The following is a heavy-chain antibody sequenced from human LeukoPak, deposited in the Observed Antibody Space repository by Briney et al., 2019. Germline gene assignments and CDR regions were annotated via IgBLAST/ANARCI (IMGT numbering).Heavy chain of an antibody. V-gene: IGHV3-74*01. CDR2: INTDGSIT. CDR1: GFAFSSYW. CDR3: ATLAAAGTNY. Sequence: GGSLRLSCAASGFAFSSYWMHWVRQAPGKGLVWVSRINTDGSITTYADSVKGRFTISRDNAKNTLYLQMNSLSAEDTAVYYCATLAAAGTNYWGQGTLVTVSS. J-gene: IGHJ4*02. D-gene: IGHD6-13*01.